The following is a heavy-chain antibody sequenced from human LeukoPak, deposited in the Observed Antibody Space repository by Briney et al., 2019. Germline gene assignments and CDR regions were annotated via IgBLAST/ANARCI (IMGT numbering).Heavy chain of an antibody. CDR3: AKDNWNYVTSGSDY. CDR2: ISYDGNNK. Sequence: GGSLRLSCAASGFTFSSYGMHWVRQAPGKGLEWVAVISYDGNNKYYADSVKGRFTISRDNSKNTLYLQINSLRAEDTAVYYCAKDNWNYVTSGSDYWGQGTLVTVSS. J-gene: IGHJ4*02. V-gene: IGHV3-30*18. D-gene: IGHD1-7*01. CDR1: GFTFSSYG.